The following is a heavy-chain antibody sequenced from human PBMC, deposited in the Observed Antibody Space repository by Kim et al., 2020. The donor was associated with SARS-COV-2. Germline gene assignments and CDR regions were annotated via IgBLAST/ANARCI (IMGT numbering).Heavy chain of an antibody. CDR1: GYSFTSYW. Sequence: GESLKISCKGSGYSFTSYWISWVRQMPGKGLEWMGRIDPSDSYTNYSPSFQGHVTISADKSISTAYLQWSSLKASDTAMYYCARHPGFGEFRGWDPAFDYWGQGTLVTVSS. CDR3: ARHPGFGEFRGWDPAFDY. V-gene: IGHV5-10-1*01. J-gene: IGHJ4*02. D-gene: IGHD3-10*01. CDR2: IDPSDSYT.